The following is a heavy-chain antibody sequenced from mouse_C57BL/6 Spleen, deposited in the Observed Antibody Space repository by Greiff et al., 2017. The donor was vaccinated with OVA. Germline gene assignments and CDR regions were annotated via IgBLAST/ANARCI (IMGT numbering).Heavy chain of an antibody. V-gene: IGHV1-52*01. CDR3: ARIRTRSWYFDV. J-gene: IGHJ1*03. Sequence: QVQLKQPGAELVRPGSSVKLSCKASGYTFTSYWMPWVKQRPIQGLEWIGNLDPSASETHYNQKFKDKATLTVDKSSSTAYMQLSSLTSEDSAVYYCARIRTRSWYFDVWGTGTTVTVSS. CDR1: GYTFTSYW. CDR2: LDPSASET.